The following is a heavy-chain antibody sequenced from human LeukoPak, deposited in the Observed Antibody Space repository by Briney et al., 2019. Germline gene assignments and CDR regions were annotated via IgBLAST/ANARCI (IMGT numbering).Heavy chain of an antibody. Sequence: ASAKVSCKASGYTFTSYDINWVRQATGQGLEWMGWMNPNSGNTGYAQKFQGRVTMTRNTSISTAYMELSSLRSEDTAVYYCARGQSIAARPIFPDYWGQGTLVTVSS. CDR1: GYTFTSYD. CDR2: MNPNSGNT. D-gene: IGHD6-6*01. CDR3: ARGQSIAARPIFPDY. V-gene: IGHV1-8*01. J-gene: IGHJ4*02.